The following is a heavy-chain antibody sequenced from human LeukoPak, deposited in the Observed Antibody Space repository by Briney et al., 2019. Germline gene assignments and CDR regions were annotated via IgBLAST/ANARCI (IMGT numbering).Heavy chain of an antibody. D-gene: IGHD5-24*01. CDR2: MNPNSGNT. J-gene: IGHJ4*02. Sequence: ASVTVSCKASGYTFTSYDINWVRQATGQGLEWMGWMNPNSGNTGYAQKFQGRVTMTRNTSISTAYMELSSLRSEDTAVYYCARRPGVRDGRVYWGQGTLVTVSS. CDR1: GYTFTSYD. V-gene: IGHV1-8*01. CDR3: ARRPGVRDGRVY.